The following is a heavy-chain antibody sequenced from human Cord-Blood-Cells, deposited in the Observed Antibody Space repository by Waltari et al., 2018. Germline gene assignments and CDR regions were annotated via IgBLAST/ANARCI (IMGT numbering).Heavy chain of an antibody. CDR3: AREGKGSYYYFDY. CDR2: IYSGGST. V-gene: IGHV3-53*01. Sequence: EVQLVESGGGLIQPGGSLRLSCAASGFTVSSNYMSWVRQAPGKGLEWFSVIYSGGSTYYADSVKGRFTISRDNSKNTLYLQMNSLRAEDTAVYYCAREGKGSYYYFDYWGQGTLVTVSS. CDR1: GFTVSSNY. J-gene: IGHJ4*02. D-gene: IGHD1-26*01.